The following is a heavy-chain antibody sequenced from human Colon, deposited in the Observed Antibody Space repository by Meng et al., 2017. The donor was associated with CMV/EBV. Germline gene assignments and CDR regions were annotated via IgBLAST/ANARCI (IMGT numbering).Heavy chain of an antibody. CDR3: AKEEYYYGSGSYYTATYYYYYGMDV. CDR1: GFTFSSYG. J-gene: IGHJ6*02. D-gene: IGHD3-10*01. V-gene: IGHV3-30*02. Sequence: GESLKISCAASGFTFSSYGMHWVRQAPGKRLEWVAFIRYDGSNKYYADSVKGRFTISRDNSKNTLYLQMNSLRAEDTAVYYCAKEEYYYGSGSYYTATYYYYYGMDVWGQGTTVTV. CDR2: IRYDGSNK.